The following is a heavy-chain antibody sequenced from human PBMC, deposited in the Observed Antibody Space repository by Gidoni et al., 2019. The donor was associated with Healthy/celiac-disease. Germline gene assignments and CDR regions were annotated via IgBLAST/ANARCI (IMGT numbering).Heavy chain of an antibody. CDR2: INHSGST. D-gene: IGHD5-18*01. J-gene: IGHJ6*02. Sequence: QVQLQQWGAGLLKPSETLSLTCAVYGGSFRGYYWSWIRQPPGKGLEWIGEINHSGSTNYNPSLKSRVTISVDTSKNQFSLKLSSVTAADTAVYYCARENSYGYNYYYGMDVWGQGTTVTVSS. CDR3: ARENSYGYNYYYGMDV. CDR1: GGSFRGYY. V-gene: IGHV4-34*01.